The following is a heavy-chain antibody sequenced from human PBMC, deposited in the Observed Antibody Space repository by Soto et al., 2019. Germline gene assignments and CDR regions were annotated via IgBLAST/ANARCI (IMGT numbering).Heavy chain of an antibody. CDR2: IWYEGSNE. CDR1: GLTFSSYG. J-gene: IGHJ6*04. Sequence: SLSCASSGLTFSSYGMHWARHAPGKALEWVAVIWYEGSNEYYADTVKGRFTISRDNSKNTLYLQMSSLRAEDTAVYHCARDYLVRCDYYYYGMDVWGKGTTVTAPQ. D-gene: IGHD6-13*01. CDR3: ARDYLVRCDYYYYGMDV. V-gene: IGHV3-33*01.